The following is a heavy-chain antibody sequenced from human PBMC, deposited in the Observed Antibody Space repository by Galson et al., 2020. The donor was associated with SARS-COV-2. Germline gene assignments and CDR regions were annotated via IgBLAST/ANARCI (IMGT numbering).Heavy chain of an antibody. CDR3: AMGFDY. CDR2: IYYSGST. Sequence: ASETLSPTCTVSGCSISSYYWSWIRQPPGKGLEWIGYIYYSGSTNYNPSLKSRVTISVDTSKNQFSLKLSSVTAADTAVYYCAMGFDYWGQGTLVTVSS. J-gene: IGHJ4*02. V-gene: IGHV4-59*01. CDR1: GCSISSYY.